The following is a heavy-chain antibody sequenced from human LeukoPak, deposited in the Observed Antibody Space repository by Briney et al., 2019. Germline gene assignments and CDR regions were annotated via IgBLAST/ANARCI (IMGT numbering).Heavy chain of an antibody. CDR3: ARDLATQYYGSGSYHQSPSVY. J-gene: IGHJ4*02. V-gene: IGHV3-11*01. D-gene: IGHD3-10*01. Sequence: GESLILSWAASGFTFSDYYMSWIRQAPGKGLEWVSYISSSGSTIYYAVSGKGRFTLSRDNAKNSLYLQMNSLRAEDTAVYYCARDLATQYYGSGSYHQSPSVYWGQGPLVSVSS. CDR2: ISSSGSTI. CDR1: GFTFSDYY.